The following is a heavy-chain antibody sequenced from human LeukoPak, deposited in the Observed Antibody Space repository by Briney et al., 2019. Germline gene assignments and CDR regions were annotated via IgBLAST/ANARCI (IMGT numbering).Heavy chain of an antibody. V-gene: IGHV3-7*01. CDR3: ARGRGSWYGVYFDY. Sequence: GGSLRPSCAASGFTFTDYWMSWVRQAPGKGLEWVANIKRDGSEKYYVDSVKGRFTISRDNAKNSLYLQMNSLRTEDMAVYYCARGRGSWYGVYFDYWGQGTLVTVSS. CDR2: IKRDGSEK. CDR1: GFTFTDYW. D-gene: IGHD6-13*01. J-gene: IGHJ4*02.